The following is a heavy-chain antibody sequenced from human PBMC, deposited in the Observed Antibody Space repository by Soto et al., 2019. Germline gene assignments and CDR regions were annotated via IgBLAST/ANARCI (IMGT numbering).Heavy chain of an antibody. D-gene: IGHD6-19*01. CDR1: GFTFSSYS. CDR3: ARDRGSSGWYRTNDY. V-gene: IGHV3-21*01. J-gene: IGHJ4*02. CDR2: ISSSSSYI. Sequence: GGSLRLSCAASGFTFSSYSMNWVRQAPGKGLEWVSSISSSSSYIYYADSVKGRFTISRDNAKNSLYLQMNSLRAEDTAVYYCARDRGSSGWYRTNDYWGQGTLVTVSS.